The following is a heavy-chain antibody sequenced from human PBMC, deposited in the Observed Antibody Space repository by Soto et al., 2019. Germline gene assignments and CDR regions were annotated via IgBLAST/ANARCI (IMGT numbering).Heavy chain of an antibody. CDR2: IYYSGST. CDR3: ARALGLPYDVGNWFAP. J-gene: IGHJ5*02. CDR1: GGSISSGCYY. V-gene: IGHV4-31*03. Sequence: QVQLQEAGPGLVKPSQTLSLTCTVSGGSISSGCYYWSWIRQPPGKGMEWIGSIYYSGSTYYNPCLKSRVTISVDTSKNQFSLKLSSVTAADTAVYYCARALGLPYDVGNWFAPWGQGTLVTVSS. D-gene: IGHD4-4*01.